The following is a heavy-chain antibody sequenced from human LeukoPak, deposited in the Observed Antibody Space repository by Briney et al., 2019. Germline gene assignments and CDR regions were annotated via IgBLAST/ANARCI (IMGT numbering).Heavy chain of an antibody. Sequence: SQTLSLTCTVSGGSVSSGSYFWNWIRQPAGKGLEWIGRIYTSGSTKYNPSLKSRVTISVDTSKNQFSLKLNSVTATDTAVYCCARGQGYSSGWYGDWGQGTLVTVSS. CDR1: GGSVSSGSYF. CDR3: ARGQGYSSGWYGD. J-gene: IGHJ4*02. CDR2: IYTSGST. V-gene: IGHV4-61*02. D-gene: IGHD6-19*01.